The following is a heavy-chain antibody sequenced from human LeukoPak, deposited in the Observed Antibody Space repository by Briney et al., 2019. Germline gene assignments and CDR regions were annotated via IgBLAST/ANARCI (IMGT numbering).Heavy chain of an antibody. D-gene: IGHD3-10*01. V-gene: IGHV4-34*01. J-gene: IGHJ5*02. CDR3: ARGPYGSGTLRSRNWFDP. CDR1: GGSLRGYY. CDR2: INHSGST. Sequence: SETLSLTRAVYGGSLRGYYWSWTRQPPRKGLERIGEINHSGSTNSNPSLKSRVTLSVDTSKNQFSLKLSSVTAADTAVYYCARGPYGSGTLRSRNWFDPWGQGTLVTVSS.